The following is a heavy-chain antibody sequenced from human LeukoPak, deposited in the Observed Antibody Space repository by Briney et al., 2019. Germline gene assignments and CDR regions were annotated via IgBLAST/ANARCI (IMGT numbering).Heavy chain of an antibody. CDR1: GGTLTGYV. Sequence: SVSVSCEPSGGTLTGYVVSWVRQSPGPRRRWMGGIVPIFVAANYTQTLQCRVTITTNESTRTAYMELSSLRSEDTAVYYCAIWGQQLAFDYWGQGTMVTVSS. CDR2: IVPIFVAA. V-gene: IGHV1-69*05. CDR3: AIWGQQLAFDY. J-gene: IGHJ4*02. D-gene: IGHD6-13*01.